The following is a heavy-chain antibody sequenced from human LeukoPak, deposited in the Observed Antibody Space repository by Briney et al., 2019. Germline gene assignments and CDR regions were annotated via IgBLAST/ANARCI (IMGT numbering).Heavy chain of an antibody. CDR2: ISYDGGNK. Sequence: PGRSLRLSCAASGFTFSIYGMHWVRQAPGKGLEWVAVISYDGGNKYYADSVKGRFTISRDNSKNTLYLQMNSLRVEDTAVYYCAREGYRIFDIWGQGTMVTVSS. CDR3: AREGYRIFDI. D-gene: IGHD3-16*02. J-gene: IGHJ3*02. CDR1: GFTFSIYG. V-gene: IGHV3-30*19.